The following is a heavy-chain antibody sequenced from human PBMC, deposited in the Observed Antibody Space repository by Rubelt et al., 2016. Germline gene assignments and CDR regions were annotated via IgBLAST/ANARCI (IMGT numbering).Heavy chain of an antibody. J-gene: IGHJ5*02. D-gene: IGHD6-25*01. CDR1: GGSLSGYS. CDR3: ARERRAARGLCDP. V-gene: IGHV4-34*01. CDR2: INHSGST. Sequence: LHQWGAGLLKPSETLSLTCAVYGGSLSGYSWSWIRQSPAQGLEWIGEINHSGSTNYNPSLKSRVTISVDTSKNQFSLKLSSVTAADTAVYYWARERRAARGLCDPWAQGTLVTVSS.